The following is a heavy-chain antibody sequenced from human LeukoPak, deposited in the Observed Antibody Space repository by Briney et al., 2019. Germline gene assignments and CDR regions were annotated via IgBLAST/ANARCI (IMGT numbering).Heavy chain of an antibody. CDR3: ARNSGWYFDS. V-gene: IGHV5-51*01. D-gene: IGHD6-19*01. CDR1: GYNFTNYW. J-gene: IGHJ4*02. Sequence: KPGESLKISCKGSGYNFTNYWIAWVRQMPGKGLEWMRIIYPGDSDTTYSPSFQGQVTISADKSISTAYLHWSSLKASDTAMYYCARNSGWYFDSWGQGTLAIVSS. CDR2: IYPGDSDT.